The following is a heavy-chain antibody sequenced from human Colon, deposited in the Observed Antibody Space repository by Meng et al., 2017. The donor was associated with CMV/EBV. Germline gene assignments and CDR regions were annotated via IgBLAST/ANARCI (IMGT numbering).Heavy chain of an antibody. CDR3: ARVRGGLGPGATTNWFDP. Sequence: SETLSLTCTVSGGSVSSGSYYWSWIRQPPGKGLEWIGYIYYSGSTNYNPSLKSRVTISVDTSKNLLSLSLISVTAADTALYYCARVRGGLGPGATTNWFDPWGQGTQVTVSS. D-gene: IGHD3-16*01. J-gene: IGHJ5*02. V-gene: IGHV4-61*01. CDR2: IYYSGST. CDR1: GGSVSSGSYY.